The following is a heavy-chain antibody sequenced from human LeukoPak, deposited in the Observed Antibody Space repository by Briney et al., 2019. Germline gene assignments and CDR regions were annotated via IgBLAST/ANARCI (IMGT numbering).Heavy chain of an antibody. V-gene: IGHV3-23*01. CDR2: ISGSGGST. CDR3: AKTMVRGVMDYYYGMDV. CDR1: GFTFSSYA. D-gene: IGHD3-10*01. J-gene: IGHJ6*02. Sequence: QPGGSLRLSCAASGFTFSSYAMSWVRQAPGKGLEWVSAISGSGGSTYYADSVKGRFTISRDNSKNTLYLQMNSLRAEDTAVYYCAKTMVRGVMDYYYGMDVWGQGTTVTVSS.